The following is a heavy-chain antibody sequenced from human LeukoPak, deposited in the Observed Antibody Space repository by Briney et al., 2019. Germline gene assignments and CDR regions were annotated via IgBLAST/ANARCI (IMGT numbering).Heavy chain of an antibody. Sequence: SETLSLTCTVSGYSISSGYYWGWIRQPPGKGLEWIGSIYHSGSTYYNPSLKSRVTISVDTSKNQFSLKLSSVTAADTAVYYCARDLGAAAGSGWFDPWGQGTLVTVSS. J-gene: IGHJ5*02. CDR1: GYSISSGYY. D-gene: IGHD6-13*01. CDR3: ARDLGAAAGSGWFDP. V-gene: IGHV4-38-2*02. CDR2: IYHSGST.